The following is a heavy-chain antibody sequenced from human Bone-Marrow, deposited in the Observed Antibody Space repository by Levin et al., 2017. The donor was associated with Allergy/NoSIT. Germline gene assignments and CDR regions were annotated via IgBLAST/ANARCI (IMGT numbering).Heavy chain of an antibody. Sequence: GGSLRLSCAASGFTFSSYAMSWVRQAPGKGLEWVSAISGSGGSTYYADSVKGRFTISRDNSKNTLYLQMNSLRAEDTAVYYCAKDTGYSSSWYVTYFDYWGQGTLVTVSS. D-gene: IGHD6-13*01. CDR2: ISGSGGST. CDR3: AKDTGYSSSWYVTYFDY. J-gene: IGHJ4*02. V-gene: IGHV3-23*01. CDR1: GFTFSSYA.